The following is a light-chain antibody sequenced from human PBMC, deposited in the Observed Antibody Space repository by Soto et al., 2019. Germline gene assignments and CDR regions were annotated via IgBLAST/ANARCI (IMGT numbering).Light chain of an antibody. J-gene: IGKJ5*01. Sequence: DIQMTQSPSSLSASVGYIFTITCRASQSITRFLNWYQQKPGKAPRLLIYAASNLQSGVPSRFSGSGYGTDFALTISSLQPEDFATYYCQQNYSPPPITFGQGTRLEI. CDR3: QQNYSPPPIT. V-gene: IGKV1-39*01. CDR2: AAS. CDR1: QSITRF.